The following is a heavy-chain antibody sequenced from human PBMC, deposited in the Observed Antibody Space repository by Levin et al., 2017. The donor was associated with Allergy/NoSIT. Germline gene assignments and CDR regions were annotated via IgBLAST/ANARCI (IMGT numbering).Heavy chain of an antibody. V-gene: IGHV4-59*08. D-gene: IGHD3-10*02. Sequence: GSLRLSCTVSGGSINNYYLSWIRQPPGRGLEWIGYIYYSGSTNSNPSLKSRVAISADTSKNQFSLKLKSVTAADTAVYFCARGYVPPTFDSWGQGNLVTVSS. CDR2: IYYSGST. CDR1: GGSINNYY. CDR3: ARGYVPPTFDS. J-gene: IGHJ4*02.